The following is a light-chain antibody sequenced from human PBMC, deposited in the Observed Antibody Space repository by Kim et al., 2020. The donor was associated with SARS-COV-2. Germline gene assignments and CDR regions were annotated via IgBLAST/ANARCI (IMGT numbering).Light chain of an antibody. Sequence: LSAGERATLSCRASQIVSTTHLAWYQQKPGQAPRLLIYAASTRATGIPDRFSGGGSGTDFTLTITRLDPEDCAVYYCQQYGGSATFGGGTKVDIK. V-gene: IGKV3-20*01. CDR2: AAS. J-gene: IGKJ4*01. CDR3: QQYGGSAT. CDR1: QIVSTTH.